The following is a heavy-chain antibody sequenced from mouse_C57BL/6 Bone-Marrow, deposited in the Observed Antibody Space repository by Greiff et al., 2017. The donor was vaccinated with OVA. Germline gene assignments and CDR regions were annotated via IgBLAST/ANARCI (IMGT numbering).Heavy chain of an antibody. D-gene: IGHD2-2*01. J-gene: IGHJ3*01. CDR3: ARQGYPAWFAY. Sequence: EVKLVESGGGLVKPGGSLKLSCAASGFTFSDYGMHWVRQAPEKGLEWVAYISSGSSTIYYADTVKGRFTISRDNAKNTLFRQMTSLRSEDTAMYYCARQGYPAWFAYWGQGTLVTVSA. V-gene: IGHV5-17*01. CDR1: GFTFSDYG. CDR2: ISSGSSTI.